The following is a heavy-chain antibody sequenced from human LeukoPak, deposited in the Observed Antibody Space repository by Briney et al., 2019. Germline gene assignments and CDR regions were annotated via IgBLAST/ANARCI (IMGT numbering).Heavy chain of an antibody. D-gene: IGHD1-26*01. J-gene: IGHJ4*02. CDR1: GGSISSPISY. CDR2: VLHSGAT. Sequence: PSETLSRTCTVSGGSISSPISYWGWIRQPPGKGLEWIATVLHSGATFYSPSLEGRLTISIDTSTNQFSLKMTSMTAADTAVYYCARRIVGVIDAFDYWGQGALVTVSS. V-gene: IGHV4-39*01. CDR3: ARRIVGVIDAFDY.